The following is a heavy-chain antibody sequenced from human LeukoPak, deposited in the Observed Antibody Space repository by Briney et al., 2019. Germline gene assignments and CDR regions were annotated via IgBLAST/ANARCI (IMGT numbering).Heavy chain of an antibody. CDR2: ISSSGSTI. CDR3: ARDGCSSTSCPGANYYYYGMDV. Sequence: PGGSLRLSCAASGFTFSDYYMSWIRQAPGKGLEWVSYISSSGSTIYYADSVKGRFTISRDNAKNSLYLQMNSLRAKDTAVYYCARDGCSSTSCPGANYYYYGMDVWGQGTTVTVSS. V-gene: IGHV3-11*01. J-gene: IGHJ6*02. D-gene: IGHD2-2*01. CDR1: GFTFSDYY.